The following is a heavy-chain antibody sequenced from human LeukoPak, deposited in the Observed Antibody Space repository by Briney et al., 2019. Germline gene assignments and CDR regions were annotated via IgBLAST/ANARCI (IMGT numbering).Heavy chain of an antibody. CDR3: AKTHDYGDYHVPYYYYFYYMDV. D-gene: IGHD4-17*01. CDR2: ISSSGGST. Sequence: GGSLRLSCAASGFTFSSYAMSWVRQAPGKGLEWVSAISSSGGSTYYADSVKGRFTSSRDNSKNTLYLQMNSLRAEDTAVYYCAKTHDYGDYHVPYYYYFYYMDVWGKGTAHPVSS. J-gene: IGHJ6*03. CDR1: GFTFSSYA. V-gene: IGHV3-23*01.